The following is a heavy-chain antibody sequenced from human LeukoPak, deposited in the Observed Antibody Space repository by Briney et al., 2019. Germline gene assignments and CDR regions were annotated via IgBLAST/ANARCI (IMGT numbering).Heavy chain of an antibody. J-gene: IGHJ6*03. V-gene: IGHV3-48*03. CDR3: ARNYYYYMDV. Sequence: GSLRLSCAASGFTFSSYEMNWVRQAPGKGLEWVSYISSSGSTIYYADSVKGRFTISRDNAKNSLYLQMNSLRAEDTAVYYCARNYYYYMDVWGKGTTVTISS. CDR2: ISSSGSTI. CDR1: GFTFSSYE.